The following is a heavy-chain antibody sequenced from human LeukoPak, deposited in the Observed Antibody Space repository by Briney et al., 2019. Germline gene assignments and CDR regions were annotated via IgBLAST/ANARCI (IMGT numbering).Heavy chain of an antibody. J-gene: IGHJ4*02. D-gene: IGHD2-8*01. CDR1: AGSISNYY. Sequence: KSSETLSLTCTVSAGSISNYYWSWIRQAPGKALEWIGYIYYSGRTNYNTSLKSRVTISEGPSTNQFTLKMSSVTTADTAIYYCASAPNGDFFDYWGQGTLVTVSS. CDR3: ASAPNGDFFDY. V-gene: IGHV4-59*01. CDR2: IYYSGRT.